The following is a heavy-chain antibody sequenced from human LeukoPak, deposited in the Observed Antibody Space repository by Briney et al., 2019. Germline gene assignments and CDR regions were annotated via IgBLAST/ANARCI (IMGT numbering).Heavy chain of an antibody. CDR2: ISYDGSNK. J-gene: IGHJ6*02. CDR3: ARFGVDYDIDV. V-gene: IGHV3-30*01. CDR1: GFTFSSYA. Sequence: PGGSLRLSCAASGFTFSSYAMHWVRQAPGKGLEWVAVISYDGSNKYYADSVKGRFTISRDNSKNTLYLQMNSLRAEDTAVYYCARFGVDYDIDVWGQGTTVTVSS. D-gene: IGHD3-16*01.